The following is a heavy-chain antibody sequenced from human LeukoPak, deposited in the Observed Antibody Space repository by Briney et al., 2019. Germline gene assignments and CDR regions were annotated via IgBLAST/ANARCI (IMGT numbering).Heavy chain of an antibody. CDR3: AKDSQGYYLYYFDC. CDR2: ISGSGGST. Sequence: PGGSLRLSCAASGFTFSSYAMSWVRQAPGRGLEWVSAISGSGGSTYYADSVKGRFTISRDNSKNTLYLQMNSLRAEDTAVYYCAKDSQGYYLYYFDCWGQGTLVTVSS. CDR1: GFTFSSYA. J-gene: IGHJ4*02. V-gene: IGHV3-23*01. D-gene: IGHD3-22*01.